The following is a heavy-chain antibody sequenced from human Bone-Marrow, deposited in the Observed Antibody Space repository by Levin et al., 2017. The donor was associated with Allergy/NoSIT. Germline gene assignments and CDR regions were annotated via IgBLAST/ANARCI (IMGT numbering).Heavy chain of an antibody. Sequence: PSETLSLTCAVSGGSISSSNWWSWVRQPPGKGLEWIGEIYHSGSTNYNPSLKSRVTTSVDKSKNQFSLKLSSVTAADTAVYYCARDVGAVAGHAFDIWGQGTMVTVSS. CDR3: ARDVGAVAGHAFDI. D-gene: IGHD6-19*01. V-gene: IGHV4-4*02. J-gene: IGHJ3*02. CDR1: GGSISSSNW. CDR2: IYHSGST.